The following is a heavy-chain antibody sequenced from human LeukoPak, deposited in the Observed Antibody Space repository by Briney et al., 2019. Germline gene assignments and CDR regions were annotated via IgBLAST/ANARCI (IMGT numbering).Heavy chain of an antibody. V-gene: IGHV1-2*02. D-gene: IGHD3-22*01. J-gene: IGHJ4*02. CDR1: GYTFTDYF. CDR2: IDPHSGAT. CDR3: ARDRHVNRITMIVVAMAY. Sequence: GASVKVSCKASGYTFTDYFIHWVRQAPGHGFEWMGWIDPHSGATHYAPQFQGRVTLTRDTSISTAYMELSRLRFDDTAVYYCARDRHVNRITMIVVAMAYWGQGTLVTVSS.